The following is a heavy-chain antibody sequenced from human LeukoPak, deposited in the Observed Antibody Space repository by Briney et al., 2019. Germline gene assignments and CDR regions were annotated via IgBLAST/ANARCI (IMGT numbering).Heavy chain of an antibody. CDR2: IYHSGST. CDR3: ARVGIVGATWGAFDI. CDR1: GGSISSSNW. Sequence: SGTLSLTCAVSGGSISSSNWWSWVRQPPGKGLEWIGEIYHSGSTNYNPSLKSRVTISVDTSKNQFSLKLSSVTAADTAVYYCARVGIVGATWGAFDIWGQGTMVTVSS. V-gene: IGHV4-4*02. J-gene: IGHJ3*02. D-gene: IGHD1-26*01.